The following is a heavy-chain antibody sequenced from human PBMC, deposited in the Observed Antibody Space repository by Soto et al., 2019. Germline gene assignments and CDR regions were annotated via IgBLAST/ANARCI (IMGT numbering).Heavy chain of an antibody. J-gene: IGHJ4*02. CDR2: ISGSGGST. D-gene: IGHD1-26*01. V-gene: IGHV3-23*01. Sequence: GGSLRLSCAASGFTFSTYAMTWVRQAPGKGLEWVSTISGSGGSTYYADSVKGRFTISRDRSDNMLHLQMNSLRAEDTAIYYCAKERTAERELRHFDYWGQGTLVTVSS. CDR3: AKERTAERELRHFDY. CDR1: GFTFSTYA.